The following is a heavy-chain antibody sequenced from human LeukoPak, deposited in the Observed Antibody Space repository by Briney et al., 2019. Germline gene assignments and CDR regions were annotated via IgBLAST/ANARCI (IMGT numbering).Heavy chain of an antibody. CDR3: ARGREMATLKAFDP. Sequence: SETLSLTCTVSGGSINNYYWSWIRQAPGKGLEWIGYIYYSGSANYNPSLKSRVAISVDTSKNQFSLRLSSVTAADTAVYYCARGREMATLKAFDPWGQGTLVTVSS. V-gene: IGHV4-59*01. CDR1: GGSINNYY. J-gene: IGHJ5*02. D-gene: IGHD5-24*01. CDR2: IYYSGSA.